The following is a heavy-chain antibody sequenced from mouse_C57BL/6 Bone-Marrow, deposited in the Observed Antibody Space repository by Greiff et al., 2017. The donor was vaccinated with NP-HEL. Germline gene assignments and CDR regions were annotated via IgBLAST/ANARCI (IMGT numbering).Heavy chain of an antibody. V-gene: IGHV5-9-1*02. CDR2: ISSGGDYI. J-gene: IGHJ2*01. Sequence: EVKVVESGEGLVKPGGSLKLSCAASGFTFSSYAMSWVRQTPEKRLEWVAYISSGGDYIYYADTVKGRFTISRDNARNTLYLQMSSLKSEDTAMYYCTRDRNSRGFDYWDQGTTLTVSS. CDR1: GFTFSSYA. CDR3: TRDRNSRGFDY.